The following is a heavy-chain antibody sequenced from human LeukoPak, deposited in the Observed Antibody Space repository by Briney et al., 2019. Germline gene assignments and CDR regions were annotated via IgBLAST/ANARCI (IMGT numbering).Heavy chain of an antibody. CDR1: GGSISSGDYY. Sequence: NTSETLSLTCTVSGGSISSGDYYWSWIRQPPGKGLEWIGYIYYSGSSYYNPPLKSRVTISVDTSKNQFSLRLRSVAAADTAVYFCARDHPEENAVDSWGQGTLVTVSS. J-gene: IGHJ5*01. CDR2: IYYSGSS. D-gene: IGHD1-14*01. V-gene: IGHV4-30-4*01. CDR3: ARDHPEENAVDS.